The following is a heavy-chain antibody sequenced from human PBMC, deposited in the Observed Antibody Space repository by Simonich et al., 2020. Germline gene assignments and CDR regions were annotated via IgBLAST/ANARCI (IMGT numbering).Heavy chain of an antibody. CDR2: INPNRGGT. CDR3: ARDPVVPAAIRNAFDI. Sequence: QVQLVQSGAEVKKPGASVKVSCKASGYTFTGYYIHGVRQAPGQGRERSGWINPNRGGTNYAQKFQGRVTMTRDTSIRTAYMELSRLRSDDTAVYYCARDPVVPAAIRNAFDIWGQGTMVTVSS. D-gene: IGHD2-2*01. V-gene: IGHV1-2*02. CDR1: GYTFTGYY. J-gene: IGHJ3*02.